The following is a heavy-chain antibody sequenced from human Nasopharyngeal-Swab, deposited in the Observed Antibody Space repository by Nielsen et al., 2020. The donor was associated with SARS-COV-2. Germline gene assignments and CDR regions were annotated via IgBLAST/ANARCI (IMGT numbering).Heavy chain of an antibody. V-gene: IGHV7-4-1*02. D-gene: IGHD3-22*01. J-gene: IGHJ4*02. CDR2: INTNTGNP. Sequence: ASVKVSCKASGYTFTNYAMNWVRQAPRQGLEWMGWINTNTGNPMYAQGFTGRFVFSLDTSVSTAYLQISSLKAEDTAVYYCARGSNGYDTSGSDYWGQGTLATVSS. CDR1: GYTFTNYA. CDR3: ARGSNGYDTSGSDY.